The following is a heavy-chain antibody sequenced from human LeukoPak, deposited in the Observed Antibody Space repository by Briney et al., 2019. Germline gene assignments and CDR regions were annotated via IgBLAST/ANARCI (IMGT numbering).Heavy chain of an antibody. V-gene: IGHV4-39*07. J-gene: IGHJ4*02. CDR2: IYYSGST. CDR3: ARDSGGPYDSSGFDY. D-gene: IGHD3-22*01. CDR1: GGSISSSSYY. Sequence: SETLSLTCTVSGGSISSSSYYWGWLRQPPGKGLEWIGSIYYSGSTYYNPSLKSRVTISVATSKNQLSLKLNSVTAADTAVYYCARDSGGPYDSSGFDYWGQGTLVTVSS.